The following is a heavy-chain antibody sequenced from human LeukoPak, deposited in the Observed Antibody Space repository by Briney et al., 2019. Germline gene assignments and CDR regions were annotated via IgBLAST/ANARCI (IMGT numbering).Heavy chain of an antibody. D-gene: IGHD5-24*01. Sequence: GGSLRLSCAASGFPFRDYSMNWVRQAPGKGLEWISYIGSDSGNTNYADSVKGRFTISGDKAKNSLYLQMNSLRVEDAAVYYCARDYKYAFDNWGQGTLVTVSS. V-gene: IGHV3-48*01. CDR1: GFPFRDYS. CDR3: ARDYKYAFDN. J-gene: IGHJ4*02. CDR2: IGSDSGNT.